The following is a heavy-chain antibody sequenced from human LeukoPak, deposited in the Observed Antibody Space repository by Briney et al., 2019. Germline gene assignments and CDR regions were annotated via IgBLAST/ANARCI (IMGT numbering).Heavy chain of an antibody. CDR1: GGSFSGYY. D-gene: IGHD3-3*01. J-gene: IGHJ4*02. V-gene: IGHV4-34*01. Sequence: SETLSLTCAVYGGSFSGYYWSWIRQPPGKGLEWIGEINHSGSTNYNPSLKSRVTISVDTSKNQFSLKLSSVTAVDTAVYYCARGSPGFWSGPHFDYWGQGTLVTVSS. CDR3: ARGSPGFWSGPHFDY. CDR2: INHSGST.